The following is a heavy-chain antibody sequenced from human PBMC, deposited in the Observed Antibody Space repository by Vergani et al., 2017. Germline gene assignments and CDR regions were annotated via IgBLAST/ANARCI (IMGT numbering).Heavy chain of an antibody. Sequence: QVQLLESGGGVVQPGRSLRLSCAASGFTFSGYGMHWVRQAPGKGLEWVAVISFDESNKYYADSVMGRFTISRDNSKNTLYLQMNSLRAEDTAVYFCAKVYYYGSGTYCYFDYWGQGTLVTVSS. CDR3: AKVYYYGSGTYCYFDY. CDR2: ISFDESNK. CDR1: GFTFSGYG. D-gene: IGHD3-10*01. J-gene: IGHJ4*02. V-gene: IGHV3-30*18.